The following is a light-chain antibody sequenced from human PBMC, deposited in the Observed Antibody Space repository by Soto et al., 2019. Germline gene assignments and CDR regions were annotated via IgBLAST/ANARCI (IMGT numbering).Light chain of an antibody. J-gene: IGLJ1*01. CDR2: EVS. Sequence: CVLSRADSVSGSPRQAITICSKGTSNYVGSYNLVSWYQQHPGKAPKLMIYEVSKRPSGVSNRFSGSKSGNTASLTISGLQAEDEADYYCCSYAGSSTYVFGTWTKVTVL. CDR1: SNYVGSYNL. V-gene: IGLV2-23*02. CDR3: CSYAGSSTYV.